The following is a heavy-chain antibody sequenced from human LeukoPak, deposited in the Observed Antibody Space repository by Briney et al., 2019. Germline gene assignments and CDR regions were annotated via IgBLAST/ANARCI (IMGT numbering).Heavy chain of an antibody. Sequence: GGSLRLSCAASGFTFSSYWMSWVRQAPGKGLEWVANIKQDGSEKYYVDSVKGRFTISRDNSKNTLYLQMNSLRAEDTAVYYCATLRGAPHDYWGQGTLVTVSS. CDR3: ATLRGAPHDY. J-gene: IGHJ4*02. V-gene: IGHV3-7*03. CDR1: GFTFSSYW. CDR2: IKQDGSEK. D-gene: IGHD3-10*01.